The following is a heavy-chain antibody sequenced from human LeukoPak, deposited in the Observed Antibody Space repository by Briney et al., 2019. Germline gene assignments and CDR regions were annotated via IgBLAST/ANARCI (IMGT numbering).Heavy chain of an antibody. V-gene: IGHV3-30*02. D-gene: IGHD1-26*01. Sequence: GGSLRLSCAASGFTFSSYGMHWVRQAPGKGLEWVAFIRYDGSNKYYADSVKGRFTISRDNSKNALYLQMNSLRAEDTAVYYCAKDFRYSGSQGGYWGQGTLVTVSS. CDR1: GFTFSSYG. CDR3: AKDFRYSGSQGGY. J-gene: IGHJ4*02. CDR2: IRYDGSNK.